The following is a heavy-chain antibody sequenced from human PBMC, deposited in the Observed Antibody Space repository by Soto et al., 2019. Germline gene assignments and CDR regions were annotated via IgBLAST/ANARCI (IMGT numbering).Heavy chain of an antibody. V-gene: IGHV3-7*05. Sequence: GGSLRLSCAASGFTFSSCWMSWVRQAPGKGLEWVANIKQDGSEKYYVDSVKGRFTISRDNAKNSLYLQMNSLRAEDTAVYYCARDGGYSYEEDYYYYGMDVWGQGTTVTVSS. CDR2: IKQDGSEK. D-gene: IGHD5-18*01. CDR3: ARDGGYSYEEDYYYYGMDV. J-gene: IGHJ6*02. CDR1: GFTFSSCW.